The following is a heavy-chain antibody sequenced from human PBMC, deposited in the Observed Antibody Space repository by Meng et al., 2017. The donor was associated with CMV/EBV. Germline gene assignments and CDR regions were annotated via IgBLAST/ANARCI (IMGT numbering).Heavy chain of an antibody. CDR3: ARDSWSSSWYKGGWFDP. Sequence: GESLKISCAASGFTFSSYSMNWVRQAPGKGLEWVSSISSSSYIYYADSVKGRFTISRDNAKNSLYLQMNSLRAEDTAVYYCARDSWSSSWYKGGWFDPWGQGTLVTVSS. V-gene: IGHV3-21*01. J-gene: IGHJ5*02. CDR1: GFTFSSYS. CDR2: ISSSSYI. D-gene: IGHD6-13*01.